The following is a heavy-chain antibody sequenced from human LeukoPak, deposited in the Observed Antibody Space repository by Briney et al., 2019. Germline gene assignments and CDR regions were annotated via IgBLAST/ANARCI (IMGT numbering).Heavy chain of an antibody. CDR3: TRVVDTAPYYFDY. Sequence: SETLSLTCDVSGDSITSPNWWSWVRQPPGKGLQWIGEIYHSGSTSYNPSLKSRVTIAVDKSRNQFSLKLTSVIAADTAVYYCTRVVDTAPYYFDYWGQGTLVTVSS. CDR1: GDSITSPNW. CDR2: IYHSGST. J-gene: IGHJ4*02. V-gene: IGHV4-4*02. D-gene: IGHD5-18*01.